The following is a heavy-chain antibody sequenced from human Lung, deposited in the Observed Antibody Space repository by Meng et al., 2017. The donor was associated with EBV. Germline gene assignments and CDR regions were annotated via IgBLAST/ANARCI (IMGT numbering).Heavy chain of an antibody. J-gene: IGHJ4*02. CDR3: ARGRIIGDSSGYSDY. V-gene: IGHV4-34*01. Sequence: QVQLPQGGAGLLKPAEALFLTCAVYGGSFSGYYWSWIRQPPGKGLEWIGEINHSGSTNYNPSLKSRVTISVDTSKNQFSLKLSSVTAADTAVYYCARGRIIGDSSGYSDYWGQGTLVTVSS. CDR2: INHSGST. D-gene: IGHD3-22*01. CDR1: GGSFSGYY.